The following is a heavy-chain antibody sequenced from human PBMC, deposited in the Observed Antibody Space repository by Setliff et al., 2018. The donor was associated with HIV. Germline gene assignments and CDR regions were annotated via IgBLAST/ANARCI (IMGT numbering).Heavy chain of an antibody. Sequence: SVKVSCKASGGTFSSYAFSWVRQAPAQGLEWMGGVIPIFDKTTYAQKFQGRVTITADEATNTVFMELSNLRSGDTAVYYCARDRPHQHYFELYSFYYMELWGKGTTVTVSS. CDR2: VIPIFDKT. CDR1: GGTFSSYA. J-gene: IGHJ6*03. CDR3: ARDRPHQHYFELYSFYYMEL. D-gene: IGHD3-10*01. V-gene: IGHV1-69*13.